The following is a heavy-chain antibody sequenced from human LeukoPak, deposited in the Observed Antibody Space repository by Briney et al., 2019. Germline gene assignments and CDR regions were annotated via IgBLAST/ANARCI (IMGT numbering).Heavy chain of an antibody. D-gene: IGHD4-17*01. CDR1: GYTFTSYD. Sequence: ASVKVSCKASGYTFTSYDINWVRQATGQGLEWMGWMNPNSGNTGYAQKFQGRVTMTRNTSISTAYMELNSLRSEGTAVYYCARGRADYGDYVFDPWGQGTLVTVPS. CDR2: MNPNSGNT. J-gene: IGHJ5*02. V-gene: IGHV1-8*01. CDR3: ARGRADYGDYVFDP.